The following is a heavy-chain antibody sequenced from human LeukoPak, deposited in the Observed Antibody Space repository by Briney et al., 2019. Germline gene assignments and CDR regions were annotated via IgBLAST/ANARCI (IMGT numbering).Heavy chain of an antibody. CDR3: ATAKYDYGDPVGWSDP. J-gene: IGHJ5*02. Sequence: PGGSLRLSCAASGLPFSTSAMTWVRQAPGKGLEWVSHILSSGATYYAESVRGRFTISRDNSKNTLYLLMTTLRAEDSAVYYCATAKYDYGDPVGWSDPWGQGTLVTVSS. CDR1: GLPFSTSA. V-gene: IGHV3-23*01. D-gene: IGHD4-17*01. CDR2: ILSSGAT.